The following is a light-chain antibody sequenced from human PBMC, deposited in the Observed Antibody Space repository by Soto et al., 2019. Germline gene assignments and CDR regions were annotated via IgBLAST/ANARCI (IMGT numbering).Light chain of an antibody. CDR1: SSDVGGYNY. J-gene: IGLJ3*02. CDR2: DVS. V-gene: IGLV2-11*01. CDR3: CSYAGSYTLWV. Sequence: QSVLTQPRSVSGSPGQSVTISCTGTSSDVGGYNYVSWYQQYPGKAPKLIIYDVSKRPSGVPDRFSGSKSGNTASLTISGLQAEDEADYYSCSYAGSYTLWVFGGGTKLTVL.